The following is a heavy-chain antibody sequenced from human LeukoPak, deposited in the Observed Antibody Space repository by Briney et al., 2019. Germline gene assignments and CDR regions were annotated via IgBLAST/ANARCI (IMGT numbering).Heavy chain of an antibody. CDR2: INPSGGST. Sequence: ASVKVSCKASGYTFTSYYMHWVRQAPGQGLEWMGIINPSGGSTSYAQKFQGRVTITADESTSTAYMELSSLRSEDTAVYYCAGGVYRRDRFDAFDIWGQGTMVTVSS. J-gene: IGHJ3*02. V-gene: IGHV1-46*01. CDR3: AGGVYRRDRFDAFDI. D-gene: IGHD3-16*02. CDR1: GYTFTSYY.